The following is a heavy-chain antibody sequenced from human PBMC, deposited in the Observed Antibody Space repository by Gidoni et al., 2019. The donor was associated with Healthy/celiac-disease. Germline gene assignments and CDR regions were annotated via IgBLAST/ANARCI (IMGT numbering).Heavy chain of an antibody. CDR1: GYTFTGYY. Sequence: QVQLVQSGAEVKKPGASVTVSCKASGYTFTGYYMHWVRQAPGQGLEWMGWINPNSGGTNYAQKFQGRVTMTRDTSISTAYMELSRLRSDDTAVYYCARDPSGSYYRGEYYYYYGMDVWGQGTTVTVSS. J-gene: IGHJ6*02. CDR2: INPNSGGT. V-gene: IGHV1-2*02. CDR3: ARDPSGSYYRGEYYYYYGMDV. D-gene: IGHD1-26*01.